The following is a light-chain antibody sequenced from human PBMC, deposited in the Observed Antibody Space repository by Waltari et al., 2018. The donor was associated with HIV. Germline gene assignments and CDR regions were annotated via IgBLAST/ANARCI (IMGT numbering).Light chain of an antibody. CDR3: AAWDDSLNGYV. CDR1: RSNIGNNA. J-gene: IGLJ1*01. V-gene: IGLV1-36*01. CDR2: YDD. Sequence: QSVLTPPPSVSEAPRQRVTISCSGRRSNIGNNAVTWSLQVPGKPPKLLIYYDDLLSSGVSDRFSGSKSGTSASLAIRGLQSEDEADYYCAAWDDSLNGYVFGSGTKVTVL.